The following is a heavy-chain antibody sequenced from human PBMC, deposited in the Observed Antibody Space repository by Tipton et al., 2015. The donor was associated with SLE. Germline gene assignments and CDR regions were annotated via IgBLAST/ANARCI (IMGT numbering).Heavy chain of an antibody. D-gene: IGHD2-8*02. CDR1: GGSMNSGGYS. CDR3: ARGHCNGDVCYGRGFFDY. V-gene: IGHV4-30-2*01. Sequence: TLSLTCAVSGGSMNSGGYSWNWIRQPPGKGLEWIGYILHSGSTYYNPSLKSRVTISVDRFRNEFSLELRSVTAADTGLYYCARGHCNGDVCYGRGFFDYWGRGTLVTVSA. CDR2: ILHSGST. J-gene: IGHJ4*01.